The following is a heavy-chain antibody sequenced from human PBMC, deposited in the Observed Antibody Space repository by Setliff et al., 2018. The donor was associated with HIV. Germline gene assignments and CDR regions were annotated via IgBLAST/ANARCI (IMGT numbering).Heavy chain of an antibody. V-gene: IGHV3-74*01. D-gene: IGHD6-13*01. Sequence: PGGSLRLSCAASGFTFSTYWMHWVRQAPGKGLVWVSRIKTDGSSTSYADSVKGRFTISRDNSKNTLYLQMNSLRAEDTAVHYCAKDSGWQQLVLGLYDYWGQGTLVTVSS. J-gene: IGHJ4*02. CDR1: GFTFSTYW. CDR3: AKDSGWQQLVLGLYDY. CDR2: IKTDGSST.